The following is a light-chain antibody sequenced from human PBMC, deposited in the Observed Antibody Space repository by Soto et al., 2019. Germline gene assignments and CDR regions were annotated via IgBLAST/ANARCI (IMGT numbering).Light chain of an antibody. Sequence: DIVMTQSPFSLPVTLGQPASISCRSSQSLVDSDGNTFLSWFQQRPGQSPRRLIHRGYDRDYGVPDRFSGSGSGPDFPLRISRVEAEYIGVYYCMQGRQWPYTFRQGTKLEIQ. CDR1: QSLVDSDGNTF. J-gene: IGKJ2*01. V-gene: IGKV2-30*01. CDR3: MQGRQWPYT. CDR2: RGY.